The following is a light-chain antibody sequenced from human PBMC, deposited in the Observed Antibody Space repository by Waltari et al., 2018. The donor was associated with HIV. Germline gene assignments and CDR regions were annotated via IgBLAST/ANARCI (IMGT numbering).Light chain of an antibody. CDR3: QQTYTTPWT. V-gene: IGKV1-39*01. CDR1: QNIGSY. Sequence: DIQMTQSPPSLSASVGDRVTISCRASQNIGSYLNWYQQKPGKAPNLLIYGTSSLQSGVPSRFSGGGSGTEFTLIISSLQPEDVASYYCQQTYTTPWTFGQGTKVEIK. CDR2: GTS. J-gene: IGKJ1*01.